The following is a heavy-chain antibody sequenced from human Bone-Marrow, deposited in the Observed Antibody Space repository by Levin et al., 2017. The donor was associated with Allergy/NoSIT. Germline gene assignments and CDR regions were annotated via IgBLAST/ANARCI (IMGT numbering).Heavy chain of an antibody. V-gene: IGHV4-34*01. Sequence: SETLSLTCAVYGGSFSGYYWSWIRQPPGKGLEWIGEINHSGSTNYNPSLKSRVTISVDTSKNQFSLKLSSVTAADTAVYYCARGFYGYCSGGSCSWNDAFDIWGQGTMVTVSS. J-gene: IGHJ3*02. D-gene: IGHD2-15*01. CDR2: INHSGST. CDR3: ARGFYGYCSGGSCSWNDAFDI. CDR1: GGSFSGYY.